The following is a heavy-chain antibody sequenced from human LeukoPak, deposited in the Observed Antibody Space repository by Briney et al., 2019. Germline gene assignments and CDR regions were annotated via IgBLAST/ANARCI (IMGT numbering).Heavy chain of an antibody. CDR3: ARAPAYCSSTTTPGGYFDY. Sequence: ETLSLTCTVSGDSISTSNSYWGWIRQPPGKGLEWIGSIYYSGNTYYNASLKSRVTISVDTSKNQFSLQLSSVTAADTAVYYCARAPAYCSSTTTPGGYFDYWGQGTLVTVSS. V-gene: IGHV4-39*01. CDR2: IYYSGNT. J-gene: IGHJ4*02. D-gene: IGHD2-2*01. CDR1: GDSISTSNSY.